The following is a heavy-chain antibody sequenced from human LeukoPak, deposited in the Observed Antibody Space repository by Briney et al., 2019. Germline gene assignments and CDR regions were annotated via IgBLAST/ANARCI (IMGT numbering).Heavy chain of an antibody. J-gene: IGHJ4*02. Sequence: SETLSLTCSVSGDPIRSGTYYWSWIRQPAGKGLEWIGRIYTSGSTSYNPSLKSRVTIPVDTSKNQFSLKLTSVTAADTAVYYCARGGGATRIDYWGQGTLVTVSS. D-gene: IGHD5-12*01. CDR1: GDPIRSGTYY. V-gene: IGHV4-61*02. CDR2: IYTSGST. CDR3: ARGGGATRIDY.